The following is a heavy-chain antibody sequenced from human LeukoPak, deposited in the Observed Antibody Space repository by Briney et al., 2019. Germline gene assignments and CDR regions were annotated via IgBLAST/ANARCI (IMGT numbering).Heavy chain of an antibody. V-gene: IGHV3-66*01. CDR2: IYIGGDT. CDR3: TTTKDAYKARY. CDR1: AFTFGAYA. D-gene: IGHD5-24*01. Sequence: PGGSLRLSCTAAAFTFGAYAMSWVRQSPGKGLEWVSTIYIGGDTFYADSVQGRFTISRDNSKNTLYFQMNSLRAEDTAVYYCTTTKDAYKARYWGQGTLVTVSS. J-gene: IGHJ4*02.